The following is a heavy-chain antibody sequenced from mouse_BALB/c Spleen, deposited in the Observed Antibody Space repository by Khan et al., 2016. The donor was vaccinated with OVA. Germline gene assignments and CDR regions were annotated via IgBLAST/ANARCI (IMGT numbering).Heavy chain of an antibody. J-gene: IGHJ3*01. CDR3: ARGYYGDPFAY. V-gene: IGHV5-4*02. CDR1: GFTFSDYY. D-gene: IGHD2-13*01. Sequence: EVELVESGGGLVKPGGSLKLSCEASGFTFSDYYMYWVRQTPEKRLEWVATISDGGNYIYYPDSVKGRFTISRDDARNHLYLRMSGLKSEDTAMYYCARGYYGDPFAYWGQGTLVTVSA. CDR2: ISDGGNYI.